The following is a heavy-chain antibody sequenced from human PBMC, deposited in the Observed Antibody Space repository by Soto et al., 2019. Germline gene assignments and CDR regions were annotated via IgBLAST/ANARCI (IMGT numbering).Heavy chain of an antibody. J-gene: IGHJ4*02. V-gene: IGHV1-18*01. D-gene: IGHD4-17*01. CDR1: GYIFPSCT. CDR3: AIANYGDNDY. CDR2: ISAYNGNI. Sequence: QVQLAQSGAEVKKPGASVKVSCKAPGYIFPSCTISWVRQAPGQGLEWMGWISAYNGNIKDAQKFQGRFTMTTDTSTSTAYMELRSLTSDDTAMYYCAIANYGDNDYWGQGTLVTVSS.